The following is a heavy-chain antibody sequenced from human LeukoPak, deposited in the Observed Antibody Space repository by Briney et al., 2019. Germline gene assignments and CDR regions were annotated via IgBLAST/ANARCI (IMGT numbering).Heavy chain of an antibody. J-gene: IGHJ4*02. Sequence: GGSLRLSCAASGFSFNNYDMNWVRQAPGRGPEWVSSISSSSTYIYYADSVKGRFTISRDNAKNSRYLQMNSLRAEDTAVYYCAREYFDSWGQGTLVTVSS. V-gene: IGHV3-21*01. CDR3: AREYFDS. CDR1: GFSFNNYD. CDR2: ISSSSTYI.